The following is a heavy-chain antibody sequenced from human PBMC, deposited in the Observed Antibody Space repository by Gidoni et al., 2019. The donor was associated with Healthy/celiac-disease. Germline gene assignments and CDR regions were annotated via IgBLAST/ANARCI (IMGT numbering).Heavy chain of an antibody. CDR2: ISWDGQHT. D-gene: IGHD2-2*01. CDR3: AKNMFQSPANGPPYHVMDV. CDR1: GFIFNDYT. Sequence: EVQLVESGGVVVRPGGSLRLSCAASGFIFNDYTIHWVRQAPGKGLEWVSLISWDGQHTNYADSVKDRFTISRDNSRNTVVLLINSLRTEDTAFYYCAKNMFQSPANGPPYHVMDVWGRGTTVTVS. J-gene: IGHJ6*02. V-gene: IGHV3-43*01.